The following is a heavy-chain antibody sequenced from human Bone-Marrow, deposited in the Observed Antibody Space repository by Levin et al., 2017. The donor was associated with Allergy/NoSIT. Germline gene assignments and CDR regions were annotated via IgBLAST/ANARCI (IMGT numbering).Heavy chain of an antibody. D-gene: IGHD6-19*01. V-gene: IGHV3-7*01. J-gene: IGHJ4*02. CDR3: ARKYSSAWCFDY. Sequence: HPGGSLRLSCAASGFTFSNYGMTWVRQAPGKGLEWVANIKQDGTEKNYVDSVKGRFTISRDNANNALHLQMSSLRVEDTAVYFCARKYSSAWCFDYWGQGILVAVSS. CDR1: GFTFSNYG. CDR2: IKQDGTEK.